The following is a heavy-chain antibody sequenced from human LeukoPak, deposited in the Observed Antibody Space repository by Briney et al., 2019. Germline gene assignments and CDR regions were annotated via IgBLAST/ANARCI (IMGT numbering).Heavy chain of an antibody. CDR2: INHSGST. CDR1: GGSFSGYY. Sequence: SETLSLTCAVYGGSFSGYYWSWIRQPPGKGLEWIGEINHSGSTNYNPSLKSRVTISVDTSKNQFSLKLSSVTAADTAVYYCARGRANSLSYDYWGQGTLVTVSS. J-gene: IGHJ4*02. V-gene: IGHV4-34*01. CDR3: ARGRANSLSYDY. D-gene: IGHD2/OR15-2a*01.